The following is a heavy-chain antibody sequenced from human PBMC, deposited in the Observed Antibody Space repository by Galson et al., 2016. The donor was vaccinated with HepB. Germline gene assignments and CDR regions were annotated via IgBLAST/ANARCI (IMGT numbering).Heavy chain of an antibody. D-gene: IGHD2-2*01. J-gene: IGHJ3*02. V-gene: IGHV4-4*07. CDR3: ARTIVSAARGAFDI. Sequence: SETLSLTCTVSGDSISSYYWSWIRQPAGKGLEWIGRIYSSGSTNYNPSLKSRVTMPVDTSKNQFSLKLSSVTGADTAVYYCARTIVSAARGAFDIWGRGTMVTVSS. CDR2: IYSSGST. CDR1: GDSISSYY.